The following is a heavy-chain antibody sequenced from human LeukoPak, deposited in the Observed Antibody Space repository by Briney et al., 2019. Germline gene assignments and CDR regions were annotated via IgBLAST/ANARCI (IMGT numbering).Heavy chain of an antibody. J-gene: IGHJ2*01. V-gene: IGHV3-23*01. Sequence: PGGSLRLSCAASGFTFSSYAMSWVRQAPGKGLEWISAISGSGGSTYYADSVKGRFTISRDNSKNTLYLQMNSLRAEDTAVYYCAKDPAKEPMSPRWYFDLWGRGTLVTVSS. CDR2: ISGSGGST. CDR3: AKDPAKEPMSPRWYFDL. CDR1: GFTFSSYA.